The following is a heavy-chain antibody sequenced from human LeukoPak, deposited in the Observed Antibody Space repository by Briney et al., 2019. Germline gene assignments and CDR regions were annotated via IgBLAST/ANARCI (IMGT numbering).Heavy chain of an antibody. CDR1: GGSFSGYY. D-gene: IGHD3-10*01. CDR2: INHSGST. CDR3: ARLLVYYYGSGSVKYRYYYYMDV. Sequence: PSETLSLTCAVYGGSFSGYYWSWIRQPPGKGLEWIGEINHSGSTNYNPSLKSRVTISVDTSKNQFSLKLSSVTAADTAVYYCARLLVYYYGSGSVKYRYYYYMDVWGKGTTVTISS. V-gene: IGHV4-34*01. J-gene: IGHJ6*03.